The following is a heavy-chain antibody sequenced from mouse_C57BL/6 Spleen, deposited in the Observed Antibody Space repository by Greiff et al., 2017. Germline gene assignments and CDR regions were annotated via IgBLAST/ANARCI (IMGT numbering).Heavy chain of an antibody. V-gene: IGHV7-3*01. D-gene: IGHD1-1*01. CDR1: GFTFTDYY. CDR2: IRNKANGYTT. J-gene: IGHJ3*01. Sequence: EVKLVESGGGLVQPGGSLSLSCAASGFTFTDYYMSWVRQPPGKALEWLGFIRNKANGYTTENSASVKVRFTISRDNDQSILYLQKNALRAEDSATYYCARYSHYYDSSHTGSVAYWGQGTLVTVSA. CDR3: ARYSHYYDSSHTGSVAY.